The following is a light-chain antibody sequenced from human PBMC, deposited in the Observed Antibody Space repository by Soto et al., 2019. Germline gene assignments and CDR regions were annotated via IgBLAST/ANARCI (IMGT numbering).Light chain of an antibody. J-gene: IGLJ2*01. CDR3: SSYEGSNSLL. Sequence: QSVLTQPPSASGSPGQSVTISCTGTSSDIGRYFHVSWYQQHPGKAPKLIIFEVYKRPSGVPDRFSGSRSGNTASLTVSGLQAEDEADYYCSSYEGSNSLLFGGGTKLTVL. V-gene: IGLV2-8*01. CDR2: EVY. CDR1: SSDIGRYFH.